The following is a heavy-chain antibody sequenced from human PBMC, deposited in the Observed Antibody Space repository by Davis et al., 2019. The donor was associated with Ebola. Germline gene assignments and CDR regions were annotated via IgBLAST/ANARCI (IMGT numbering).Heavy chain of an antibody. J-gene: IGHJ4*02. V-gene: IGHV3-15*01. Sequence: PGGSLRLSCAASGFTFSNAWMSWVRQAPGRGLEWLGRIKSKADGGTTDYPAPAKGRFTISRDDSKNTLFLQVNSLKTEDTAVYYCTTVFGYSANWHFDYWGQGTLVTVSS. CDR3: TTVFGYSANWHFDY. D-gene: IGHD6-13*01. CDR1: GFTFSNAW. CDR2: IKSKADGGTT.